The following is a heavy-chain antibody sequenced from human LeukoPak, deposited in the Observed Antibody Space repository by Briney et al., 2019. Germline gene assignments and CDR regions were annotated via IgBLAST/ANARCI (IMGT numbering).Heavy chain of an antibody. D-gene: IGHD6-19*01. CDR3: ARDERAYSSGWYDWFDP. CDR2: TYYSGST. CDR1: GGSISSYY. J-gene: IGHJ5*02. V-gene: IGHV4-59*12. Sequence: PSETLSLTCTVSGGSISSYYWSWIRQPPGKGLDWIGYTYYSGSTNYNPSLKSRVTISGGTSKNQFSLKLSSVTAADTAVYYCARDERAYSSGWYDWFDPWGQGTLVTVSS.